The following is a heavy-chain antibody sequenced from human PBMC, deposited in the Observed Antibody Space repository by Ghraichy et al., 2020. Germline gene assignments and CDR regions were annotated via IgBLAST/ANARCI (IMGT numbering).Heavy chain of an antibody. CDR2: TPAGGSNT. D-gene: IGHD3-10*01. V-gene: IGHV3-23*01. J-gene: IGHJ3*02. Sequence: GGSLRLSCAASEITFTYYAMSWVRQAPGRGLEWVASTPAGGSNTYYADAVKRRSDISRDNSKNTLFLQKSRLRAEDTAIYYCGKHDTSVYYWAPPGDVFVIWGGGTTVTDSS. CDR1: EITFTYYA. CDR3: GKHDTSVYYWAPPGDVFVI.